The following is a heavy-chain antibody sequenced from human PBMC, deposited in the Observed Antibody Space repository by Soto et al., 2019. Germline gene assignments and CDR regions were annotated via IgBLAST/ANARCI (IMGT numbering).Heavy chain of an antibody. CDR1: GGSISSSSYY. D-gene: IGHD6-13*01. V-gene: IGHV4-39*01. Sequence: LSLTCTVSGGSISSSSYYWGWIRQPPGKGLEWIGSIYYSGSTYYNPSLKSRVTISVDTSKNQFPLKLSSVTAADTAVYYCARRAAGTLDVWGQGTTVTVSS. CDR2: IYYSGST. J-gene: IGHJ6*02. CDR3: ARRAAGTLDV.